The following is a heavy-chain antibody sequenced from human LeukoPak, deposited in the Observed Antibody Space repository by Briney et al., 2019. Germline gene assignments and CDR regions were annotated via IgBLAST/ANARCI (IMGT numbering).Heavy chain of an antibody. D-gene: IGHD2-21*02. CDR2: ISAYNGNT. CDR1: GYTFTSYG. CDR3: ARDVVVTVILGY. Sequence: ASVKVSCKASGYTFTSYGISWVRQAPGQGLEWMGWISAYNGNTNYAQKLQGRVTMTTDTSTSTAYMELRSLSSDDTAVYYCARDVVVTVILGYWGQGTLVTVSS. V-gene: IGHV1-18*01. J-gene: IGHJ4*02.